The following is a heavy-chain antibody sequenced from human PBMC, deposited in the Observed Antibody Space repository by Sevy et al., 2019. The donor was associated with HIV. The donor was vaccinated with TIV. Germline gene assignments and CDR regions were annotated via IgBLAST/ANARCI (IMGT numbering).Heavy chain of an antibody. V-gene: IGHV1-69*13. D-gene: IGHD2-15*01. Sequence: ASVKVSCKASGGTFSSYAISWVRQAPGQGLEWMGGIIPIFGTANYAQKFQGRVTITADESTGTAYMELSSLRSEDTAVYYCARGPVVVVAATLNYYYGMDVWGQGTTVTVSS. CDR1: GGTFSSYA. CDR3: ARGPVVVVAATLNYYYGMDV. J-gene: IGHJ6*02. CDR2: IIPIFGTA.